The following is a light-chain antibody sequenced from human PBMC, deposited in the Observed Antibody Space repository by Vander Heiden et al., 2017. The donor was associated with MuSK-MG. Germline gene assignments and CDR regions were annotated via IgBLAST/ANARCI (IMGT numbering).Light chain of an antibody. CDR3: QQYGSSPPFT. V-gene: IGKV3-20*01. CDR2: GAS. J-gene: IGKJ3*01. CDR1: QSVSSSY. Sequence: EIVLTQSPGTLSLSPGERATLSCRASQSVSSSYLAWYQQKPGQAPRLLIYGASSRATGIPDRFSGSDSGTDFTLTISRREPEDFAVYYCQQYGSSPPFTFGPGTKVDIK.